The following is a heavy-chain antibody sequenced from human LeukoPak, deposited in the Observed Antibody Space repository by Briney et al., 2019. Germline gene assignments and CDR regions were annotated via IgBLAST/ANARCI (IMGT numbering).Heavy chain of an antibody. CDR3: ARPSGGAGDYFDY. V-gene: IGHV3-30*02. CDR1: GFTFSSYS. D-gene: IGHD3-16*01. CDR2: IRFDGSNK. Sequence: GGSLRLSCAASGFTFSSYSIHWVRQAPGKGLQWVTFIRFDGSNKFYADSVKGRFTISRDNSKNTLYLQMNSLRAEDTAVYYCARPSGGAGDYFDYWGQGTLVTVSS. J-gene: IGHJ4*02.